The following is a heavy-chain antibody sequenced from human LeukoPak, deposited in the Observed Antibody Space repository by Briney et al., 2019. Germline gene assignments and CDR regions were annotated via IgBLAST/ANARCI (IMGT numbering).Heavy chain of an antibody. V-gene: IGHV4-39*07. J-gene: IGHJ6*02. CDR2: IYYSGST. CDR1: GGSISSSSYY. Sequence: SETLSLTCTVSGGSISSSSYYWGWIRQPPGKRLERIGSIYYSGSTYYNPSLKSRVTISVDTSQHQVSLKLSSVTAADTAVYYCVRDLGLWSYYYYGMDVWGQGTTVTVSS. D-gene: IGHD2-21*01. CDR3: VRDLGLWSYYYYGMDV.